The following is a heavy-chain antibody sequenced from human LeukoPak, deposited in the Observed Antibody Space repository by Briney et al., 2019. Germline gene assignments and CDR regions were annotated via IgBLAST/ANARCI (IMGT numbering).Heavy chain of an antibody. CDR3: AKEPHITSGDYLEY. D-gene: IGHD2-2*01. V-gene: IGHV3-23*01. CDR2: ISGPGGSA. CDR1: GFTFSSYA. J-gene: IGHJ4*02. Sequence: GGSLRLSCAASGFTFSSYAMSWVRQGTGKGLEWVSGISGPGGSAYYADSVKGRFTISRDNSKNTLYLQMDSLRADDTAIYFCAKEPHITSGDYLEYWGRGTLVTVSS.